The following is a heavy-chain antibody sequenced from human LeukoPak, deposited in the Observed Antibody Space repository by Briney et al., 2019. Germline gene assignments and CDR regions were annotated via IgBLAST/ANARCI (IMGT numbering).Heavy chain of an antibody. Sequence: ASVKVSCKASGYTFTGYYMHWVRQAPGQGLEWMGWINPNSGGTNYAQKFQGRVTMTRDTSISTAYMELSRLRSDDTAVYYCARDSGSSWYKADGKGVDYWGQGTLVTVSS. J-gene: IGHJ4*02. D-gene: IGHD6-13*01. CDR1: GYTFTGYY. CDR2: INPNSGGT. CDR3: ARDSGSSWYKADGKGVDY. V-gene: IGHV1-2*02.